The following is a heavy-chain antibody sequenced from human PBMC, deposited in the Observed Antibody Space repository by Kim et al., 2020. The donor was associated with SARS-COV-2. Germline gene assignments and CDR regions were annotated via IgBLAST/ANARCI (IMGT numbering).Heavy chain of an antibody. CDR3: ARGKTPDRYYGFWSGQHYQASGGYYQDV. D-gene: IGHD3-3*01. CDR1: GYTFTSYY. J-gene: IGHJ6*03. Sequence: ASVKVSCKASGYTFTSYYMHWVRQAPGQGLEWMGIINPSGGSTSYAQKFQGRVTMTRDTSTSTVYMELSSLRSEDTAVYYCARGKTPDRYYGFWSGQHYQASGGYYQDVWGKGTTVTVSS. CDR2: INPSGGST. V-gene: IGHV1-46*01.